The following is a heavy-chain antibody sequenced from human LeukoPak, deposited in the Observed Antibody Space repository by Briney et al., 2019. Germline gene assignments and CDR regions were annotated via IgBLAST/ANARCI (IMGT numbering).Heavy chain of an antibody. Sequence: GRSLRLSCAASGFTFGSYGMHWVRQAPGKGLEWVAVIWYDGSNKYYADSVKGRFTISRDNSKNTLYLQMNSLRAEDTAVYYCATPPGSSPRTGTRDYWGQGTLVTVSS. J-gene: IGHJ4*02. V-gene: IGHV3-33*01. CDR1: GFTFGSYG. D-gene: IGHD1-1*01. CDR2: IWYDGSNK. CDR3: ATPPGSSPRTGTRDY.